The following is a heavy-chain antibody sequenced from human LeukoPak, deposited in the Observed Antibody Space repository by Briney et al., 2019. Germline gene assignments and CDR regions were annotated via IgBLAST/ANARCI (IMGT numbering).Heavy chain of an antibody. J-gene: IGHJ4*02. CDR1: GFSFSSYV. Sequence: TGGSLRLSCVASGFSFSSYVMNWVRQAPGKGLEWVAFIRYDGSNKYYADSVKGRFTIPRDNSKNTLYLQMNSLRAEDTAVYYCAKGAKVGATTYFDYWGQGTLVTVSS. CDR2: IRYDGSNK. D-gene: IGHD1-26*01. V-gene: IGHV3-30*02. CDR3: AKGAKVGATTYFDY.